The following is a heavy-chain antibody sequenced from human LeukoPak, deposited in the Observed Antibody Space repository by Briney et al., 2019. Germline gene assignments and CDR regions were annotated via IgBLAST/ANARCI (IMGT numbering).Heavy chain of an antibody. CDR2: INPNSGGT. V-gene: IGHV1-2*02. D-gene: IGHD2-2*01. Sequence: ASVKVSCKASGYTFTGYYMHWVRQAPGQGLKWMGWINPNSGGTNYAQKFQGRVTMTRDTSISTAYMELSRLRSDDTAVYYCARHRVVVVPAAQDYYYYGMDVWGQGTTVTVSS. CDR1: GYTFTGYY. J-gene: IGHJ6*02. CDR3: ARHRVVVVPAAQDYYYYGMDV.